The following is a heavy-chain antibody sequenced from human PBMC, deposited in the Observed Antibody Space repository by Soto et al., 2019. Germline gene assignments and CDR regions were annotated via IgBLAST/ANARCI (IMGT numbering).Heavy chain of an antibody. D-gene: IGHD4-17*01. Sequence: LAFSCTVSDASISCYYWRWIRQPPGKGLEWIGYIYYSGSTNYNPSLKSRVTISVDTSKNQFSLKLSSVTAADTAVYYCARRYGYAFDIWGQGTMVTVS. J-gene: IGHJ3*02. CDR3: ARRYGYAFDI. CDR2: IYYSGST. CDR1: DASISCYY. V-gene: IGHV4-59*01.